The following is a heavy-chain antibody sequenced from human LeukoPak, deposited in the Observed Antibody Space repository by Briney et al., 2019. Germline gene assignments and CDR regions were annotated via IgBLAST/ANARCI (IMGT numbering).Heavy chain of an antibody. CDR2: ISANNGET. CDR3: ARVPPSARQLFRPDY. D-gene: IGHD5-18*01. CDR1: GYIFSNFG. V-gene: IGHV1-18*04. J-gene: IGHJ4*02. Sequence: ASVMVSCKPSGYIFSNFGSSWVRQAPGQGLEWMSWISANNGETRYAQNFQGRVTMTTDTSTTTAYMGLRSLRSDDTAVYYGARVPPSARQLFRPDYWGQGTQVTVSS.